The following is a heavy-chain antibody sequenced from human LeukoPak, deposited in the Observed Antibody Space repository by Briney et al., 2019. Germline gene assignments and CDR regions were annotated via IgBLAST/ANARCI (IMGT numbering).Heavy chain of an antibody. Sequence: GGSLRLSCAASGFTASSNYMSWVRQAPGKGLEWVSVIYSGGSTYCADSVKGRFTISRDNSKNTLYLQMNSLRAEDTAVYYCARGLGFGNDYWGQGTLVTVSS. V-gene: IGHV3-53*01. CDR3: ARGLGFGNDY. CDR1: GFTASSNY. CDR2: IYSGGST. J-gene: IGHJ4*02. D-gene: IGHD3-10*01.